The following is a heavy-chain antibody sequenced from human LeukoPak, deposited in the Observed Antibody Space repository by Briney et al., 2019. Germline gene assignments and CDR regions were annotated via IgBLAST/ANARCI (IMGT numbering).Heavy chain of an antibody. V-gene: IGHV3-33*08. CDR1: GFTVSSNY. D-gene: IGHD3-22*01. CDR2: IWYDGSNK. CDR3: ARDSIRNYYDSSGYSDY. J-gene: IGHJ4*02. Sequence: GGSLRLSCAASGFTVSSNYMSWVRQAPGKGLEWVAVIWYDGSNKYYADSVKGRFTISRDNSKNTLYLQMNSLRAEDTAVYYCARDSIRNYYDSSGYSDYWGQGTLVTVSS.